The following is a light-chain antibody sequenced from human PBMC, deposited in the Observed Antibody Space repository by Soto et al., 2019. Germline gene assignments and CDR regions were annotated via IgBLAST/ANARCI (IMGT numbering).Light chain of an antibody. CDR2: VAS. Sequence: EIVLTQSPGTLSLSPGERATLSCRASESISNSYLAWYQQKPGQAPRVLIYVASNRATGIPARFSGSGSGTDFTLSISRVEPEDFAVYYCQQYGTSPWTFGQGTQGEIK. J-gene: IGKJ1*01. V-gene: IGKV3-20*01. CDR3: QQYGTSPWT. CDR1: ESISNSY.